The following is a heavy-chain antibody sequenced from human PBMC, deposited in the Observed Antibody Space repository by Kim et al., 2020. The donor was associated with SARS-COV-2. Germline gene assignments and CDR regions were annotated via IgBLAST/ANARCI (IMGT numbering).Heavy chain of an antibody. CDR1: GDSISNYY. CDR3: ARHKWFGELLTPFFVY. Sequence: SETLSLTCSVSGDSISNYYWSWIRQAPGKGLEWIGFLYYSGSTNYNPSLRSRVTISVDTSKNQFSLKLSSVTAADTAVYYCARHKWFGELLTPFFVYWGQGTLVTVSS. CDR2: LYYSGST. D-gene: IGHD3-10*01. J-gene: IGHJ4*02. V-gene: IGHV4-59*08.